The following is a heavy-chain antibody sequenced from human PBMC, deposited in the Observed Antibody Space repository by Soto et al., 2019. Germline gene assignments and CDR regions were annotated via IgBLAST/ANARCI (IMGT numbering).Heavy chain of an antibody. CDR3: ARDVASDYDFWSGTKNWFDP. Sequence: SSETLSLTCTVSGGSISSYYWSWIRQPPGKGLEWIGYIYYSGSTNYNPSLKSRVTISVDTSKNQFSLKLSSVTAADTAVYYCARDVASDYDFWSGTKNWFDPWGQGTLVTVSS. D-gene: IGHD3-3*01. V-gene: IGHV4-59*01. CDR2: IYYSGST. J-gene: IGHJ5*02. CDR1: GGSISSYY.